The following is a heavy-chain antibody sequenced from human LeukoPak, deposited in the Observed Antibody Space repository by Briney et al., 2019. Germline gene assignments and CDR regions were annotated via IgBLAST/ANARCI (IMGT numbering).Heavy chain of an antibody. CDR2: IYISGST. J-gene: IGHJ4*02. V-gene: IGHV4-4*07. Sequence: SETLSLTCTVSGVSISSYYWTWIRQPAGKGLEWIGRIYISGSTNYNPSLKSRVTMSVDTSENQFSLKLSSVTAADTAVFYCARDSSGWSYFDYWGQGTLVTVSS. CDR3: ARDSSGWSYFDY. CDR1: GVSISSYY. D-gene: IGHD6-19*01.